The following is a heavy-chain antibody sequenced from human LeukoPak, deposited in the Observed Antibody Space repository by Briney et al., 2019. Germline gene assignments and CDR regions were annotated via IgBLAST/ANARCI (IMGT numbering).Heavy chain of an antibody. CDR2: IWYDGSNK. V-gene: IGHV3-33*08. D-gene: IGHD3-10*01. J-gene: IGHJ5*02. Sequence: HPGGSLRLSCAASGFTVSSNYMTWVRQAPGKGLEWVAVIWYDGSNKYYADSVKGRFTISRDNSKNTLYLQMNGLRAEDTAVYYCARDWVAVRGIKYNWFDPWGQGTLVTVSS. CDR1: GFTVSSNY. CDR3: ARDWVAVRGIKYNWFDP.